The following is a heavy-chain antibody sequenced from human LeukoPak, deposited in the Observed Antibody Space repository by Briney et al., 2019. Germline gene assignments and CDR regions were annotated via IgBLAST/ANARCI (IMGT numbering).Heavy chain of an antibody. CDR2: ISAYNGNT. V-gene: IGHV1-18*01. Sequence: ASVKVSCKASGYTFTSYGISWVRQAPRQGLEWMGWISAYNGNTNYAQKLQGRVTMTTDTSTSTAYMELRSLRSDDTAVYYCARDDYYCSSTSCYKPGIVDYWGQGTLVTVSS. D-gene: IGHD2-2*02. J-gene: IGHJ4*02. CDR1: GYTFTSYG. CDR3: ARDDYYCSSTSCYKPGIVDY.